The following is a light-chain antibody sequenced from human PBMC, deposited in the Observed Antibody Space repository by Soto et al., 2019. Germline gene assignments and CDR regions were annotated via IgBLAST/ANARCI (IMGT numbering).Light chain of an antibody. Sequence: DIQMTQSPSSLSASVGDRVIMTCRASQSISTYLNWYRQKPGKAPKLLIYAASSLQSGVPSRFSGSGSGTDFTLTISSLQPEDFATYYCQQSYNTRWTFGQGTKVEIK. CDR1: QSISTY. V-gene: IGKV1-39*01. J-gene: IGKJ1*01. CDR3: QQSYNTRWT. CDR2: AAS.